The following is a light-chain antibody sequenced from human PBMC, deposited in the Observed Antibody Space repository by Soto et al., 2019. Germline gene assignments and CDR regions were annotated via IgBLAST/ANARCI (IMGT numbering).Light chain of an antibody. V-gene: IGKV3-11*01. CDR1: QSVGSS. CDR2: DAS. CDR3: QQRSNWPALT. Sequence: EIVLTQSPATLSLSPGERATLSCRASQSVGSSLAWYQQKPGQAPRLLIYDASNRATGIPARFSGSGSGTDFTLTIISLEPEDVAVYYCQQRSNWPALTFGGGTKVEIK. J-gene: IGKJ4*01.